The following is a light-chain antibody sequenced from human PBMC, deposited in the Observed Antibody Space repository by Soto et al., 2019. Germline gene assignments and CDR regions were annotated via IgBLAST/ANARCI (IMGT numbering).Light chain of an antibody. CDR2: EVT. CDR3: CSYAGTKYYV. J-gene: IGLJ1*01. CDR1: SSDIGRYEF. V-gene: IGLV2-8*01. Sequence: QSVLTQPPSASGSLGQSVTISCTGTSSDIGRYEFVSWYQHHPGKAPKLIIYEVTERPSGVPDRFSGSKSGNTASLTGSGLQADDEADYFCCSYAGTKYYVFGTGTKLTV.